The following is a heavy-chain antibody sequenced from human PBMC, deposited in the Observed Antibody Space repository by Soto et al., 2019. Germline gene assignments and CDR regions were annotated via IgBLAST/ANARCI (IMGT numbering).Heavy chain of an antibody. V-gene: IGHV1-46*03. CDR1: GYTFTSYY. J-gene: IGHJ4*02. D-gene: IGHD2-15*01. CDR2: INPSGGST. CDR3: ARVGYCSGGSCYKARFDY. Sequence: GASVKVSCKASGYTFTSYYMHWVRQAPGQGLEWMGIINPSGGSTSYAQKFQGRVTMTRDTSTSTVYMELSSLRSEDTAVYYCARVGYCSGGSCYKARFDYWGQGTLVTVSS.